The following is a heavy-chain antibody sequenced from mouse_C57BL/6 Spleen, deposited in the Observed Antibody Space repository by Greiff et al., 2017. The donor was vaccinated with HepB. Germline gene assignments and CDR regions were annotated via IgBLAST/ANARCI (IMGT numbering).Heavy chain of an antibody. V-gene: IGHV1-15*01. CDR3: TRRDYYGSSYDAMDY. CDR2: IDPETGGT. CDR1: GYTFTDYE. D-gene: IGHD1-1*01. Sequence: VQRVESGAELVRPGASVTLSCKASGYTFTDYEMHWVKQTPVHGLEWIGAIDPETGGTAYNQKFKGKAILTADKSSSTAYMELRSLTSEDSAVYYCTRRDYYGSSYDAMDYWGQGTSVTVSS. J-gene: IGHJ4*01.